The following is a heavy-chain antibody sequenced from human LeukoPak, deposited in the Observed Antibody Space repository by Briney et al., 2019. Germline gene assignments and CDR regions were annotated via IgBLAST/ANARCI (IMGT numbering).Heavy chain of an antibody. CDR1: GASINSHC. J-gene: IGHJ3*01. CDR2: IYTSGRT. CDR3: ARDGSGWTDDDAFDV. D-gene: IGHD6-19*01. Sequence: PSETLSLTCTVSGASINSHCWNWTRQPGGKGLEWIGRIYTSGRTKYNPSLKSRVTISVDKSKNQFSLNLTSVTAADTAVYYCARDGSGWTDDDAFDVWGQGTMVTVSS. V-gene: IGHV4-4*07.